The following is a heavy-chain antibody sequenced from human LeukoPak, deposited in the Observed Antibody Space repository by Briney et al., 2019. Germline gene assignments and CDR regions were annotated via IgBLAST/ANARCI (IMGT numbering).Heavy chain of an antibody. CDR1: GYTFTGYY. CDR3: ASTIAVAGNRAFDI. J-gene: IGHJ3*02. V-gene: IGHV1-2*02. D-gene: IGHD6-19*01. Sequence: ASVKVSCKASGYTFTGYYMHWVRQAPGQGLEWMGWINPNSGGTNYAQKFQGRVTMTRDTSFSTAYMELSRLRSDDTAVYYCASTIAVAGNRAFDIWGQGTMVTVSS. CDR2: INPNSGGT.